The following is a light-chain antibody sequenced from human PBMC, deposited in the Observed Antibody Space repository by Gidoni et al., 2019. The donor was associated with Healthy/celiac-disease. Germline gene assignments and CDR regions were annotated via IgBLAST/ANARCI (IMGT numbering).Light chain of an antibody. CDR3: QQSYSTSWT. CDR1: QSISSY. V-gene: IGKV1-39*01. Sequence: DIQMTQSPSSLSASVGDRVPITCRASQSISSYLNWYQQKPGKAPKLLIYAASSLQSGVPSRFSGSGSGTDFTLTISSLQPEDFATYYCQQSYSTSWTFXQXTKVXIK. CDR2: AAS. J-gene: IGKJ1*01.